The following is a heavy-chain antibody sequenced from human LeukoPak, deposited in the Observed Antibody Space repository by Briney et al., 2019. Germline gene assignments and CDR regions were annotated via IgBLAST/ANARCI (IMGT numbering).Heavy chain of an antibody. Sequence: SETLSLTCAVSGGSISSSNWWSWVRQPPGKGLEWIGEIYHSGSTNYNPSLKSRVTISVDKSKNQFSLKLSSVTAADTAVYYCARDDSYSSSWYRYFQHWGQGTLVTVSS. CDR1: GGSISSSNW. V-gene: IGHV4-4*02. CDR3: ARDDSYSSSWYRYFQH. CDR2: IYHSGST. D-gene: IGHD6-13*01. J-gene: IGHJ1*01.